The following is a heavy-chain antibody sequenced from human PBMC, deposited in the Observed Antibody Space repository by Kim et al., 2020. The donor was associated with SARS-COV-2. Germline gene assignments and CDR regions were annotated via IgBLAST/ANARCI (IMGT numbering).Heavy chain of an antibody. Sequence: SETLSLTCAVYGGSFSGYYWSWIRQPPGKGLEWIGEINHSGSTNYNPSLKSRVTISVDTSKNQFSLKLSSVTAADTAVYYCAAMVRGVIKTDYWGQGTLVTVSS. CDR3: AAMVRGVIKTDY. J-gene: IGHJ4*02. CDR1: GGSFSGYY. CDR2: INHSGST. V-gene: IGHV4-34*01. D-gene: IGHD3-10*01.